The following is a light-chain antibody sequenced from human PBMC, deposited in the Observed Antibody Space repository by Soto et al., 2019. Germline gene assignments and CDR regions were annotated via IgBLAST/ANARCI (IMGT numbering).Light chain of an antibody. CDR3: QHYNSYSEA. CDR1: QGISSY. CDR2: KAS. Sequence: DIQMTQSPSTLSGSVGDRFTITWRASQGISSYLAWYQQKPGKAPKLLIYKASTLKSGVPSRFSGSGSGTEFTLTISSLQPDDFATYYCQHYNSYSEAFGQGTKVDIK. J-gene: IGKJ1*01. V-gene: IGKV1-5*03.